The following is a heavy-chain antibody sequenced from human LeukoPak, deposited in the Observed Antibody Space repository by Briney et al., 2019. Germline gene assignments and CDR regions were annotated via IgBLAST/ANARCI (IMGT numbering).Heavy chain of an antibody. CDR1: GFTFSSYG. D-gene: IGHD4-17*01. CDR2: ISYDGSNK. Sequence: GGSLRLSCAASGFTFSSYGMHWVRQTPGMGLEWVAVISYDGSNKYYADSVKGRFTISRDNSKNTLYLQMNSLRAEDTAVYYCAKDDFDDYGDAFEIWGQGAMVTVSS. CDR3: AKDDFDDYGDAFEI. V-gene: IGHV3-30*18. J-gene: IGHJ3*02.